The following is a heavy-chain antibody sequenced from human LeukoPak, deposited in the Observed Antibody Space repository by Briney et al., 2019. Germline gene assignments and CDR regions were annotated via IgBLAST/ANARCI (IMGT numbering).Heavy chain of an antibody. CDR3: ARHDDYSRTFDI. J-gene: IGHJ3*02. Sequence: PSETLSLTCTVSGGSISSYYWSWVRQPPWKGLEWIGYIYYSGTTDYNPSLRSRVTISVDTSKNQFSLKLSSVTAADTAVYYCARHDDYSRTFDIWGQGTLVTVSS. D-gene: IGHD4-11*01. CDR2: IYYSGTT. V-gene: IGHV4-59*08. CDR1: GGSISSYY.